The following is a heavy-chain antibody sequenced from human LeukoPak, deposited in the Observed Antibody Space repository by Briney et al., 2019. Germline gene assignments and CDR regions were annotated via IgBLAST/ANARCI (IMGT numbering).Heavy chain of an antibody. D-gene: IGHD1-1*01. CDR1: GFTFSSYG. CDR3: AKDLEAAFDY. J-gene: IGHJ4*02. V-gene: IGHV3-30*18. CDR2: ISYDGSNK. Sequence: PGGSLRLSCAASGFTFSSYGMHWVRQAPGKGLEWVAVISYDGSNKYYADSVKGRFTISRDNSKNTLYLQMNSLRAEDTAVYYCAKDLEAAFDYWGQGTLVTVSS.